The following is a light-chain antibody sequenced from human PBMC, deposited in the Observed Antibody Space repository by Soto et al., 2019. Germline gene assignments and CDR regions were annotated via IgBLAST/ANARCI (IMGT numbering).Light chain of an antibody. CDR2: DSS. CDR3: QHYGDWPIT. Sequence: ESVLTQSPATLSLSPGERATLSCRASQSVSSYLAWYQQRPGQAPRLLIYDSSNRATGIPARFSGSGSGTDFTLTISSLEPEDFALYYCQHYGDWPITFGHGTRLEIK. V-gene: IGKV3-11*01. J-gene: IGKJ5*01. CDR1: QSVSSY.